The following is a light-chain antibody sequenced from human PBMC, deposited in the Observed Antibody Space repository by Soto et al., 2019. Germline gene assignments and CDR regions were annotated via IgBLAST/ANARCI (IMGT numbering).Light chain of an antibody. CDR2: SAF. CDR3: QQRNSYPIT. Sequence: DIQLTQSPSFLSASVGDRVTITCRASQGISNYLAWYQQKPGKAPKLLIHSAFTLHSGVPSRFSGSGSGTEFTLTISSLQPEDFATYYCQQRNSYPITFGQGTRLEMK. V-gene: IGKV1-9*01. CDR1: QGISNY. J-gene: IGKJ5*01.